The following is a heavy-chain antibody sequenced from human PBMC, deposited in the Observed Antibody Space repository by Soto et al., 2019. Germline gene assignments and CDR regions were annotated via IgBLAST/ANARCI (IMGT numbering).Heavy chain of an antibody. CDR2: IYPSDSDS. V-gene: IGHV5-51*01. D-gene: IGHD3-10*01. J-gene: IGHJ4*02. CDR3: ARERAYSYGSGSYPSY. CDR1: GYSSRTYL. Sequence: GESLKISCKGSGYSSRTYLIGWVRQMPGKGLEWMGTIYPSDSDSRYSPSFQGQVTFSADKSLNTAYLQWSSLKASDTAIYYCARERAYSYGSGSYPSYWGQGTLVTVSS.